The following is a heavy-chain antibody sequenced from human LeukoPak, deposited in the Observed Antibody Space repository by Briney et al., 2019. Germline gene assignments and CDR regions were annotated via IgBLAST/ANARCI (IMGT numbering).Heavy chain of an antibody. J-gene: IGHJ4*02. V-gene: IGHV3-11*04. CDR1: GFTFSDYY. Sequence: GGSLRLSCAASGFTFSDYYMSWIRQAPGKGLEWVSYISSSVSTIYYADSVKGRFTISRDNAKNSLYLQMNSLRAEDTAVYYCARDTSFRGYSGYAKYYFDYWGQGTLVTVSS. D-gene: IGHD5-12*01. CDR3: ARDTSFRGYSGYAKYYFDY. CDR2: ISSSVSTI.